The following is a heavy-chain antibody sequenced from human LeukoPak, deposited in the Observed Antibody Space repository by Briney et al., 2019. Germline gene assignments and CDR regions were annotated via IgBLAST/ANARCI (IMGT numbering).Heavy chain of an antibody. V-gene: IGHV4-4*07. J-gene: IGHJ4*02. CDR3: ARGYCSGGSCFYFDY. D-gene: IGHD2-15*01. CDR2: VYASGTT. Sequence: PSETLSLTCTVSGGSISNYYWTWIRQPAGKGLEWIGRVYASGTTNYNPSLKSRVTMSVDTSENQFSLKLNSVTAADTAVYYCARGYCSGGSCFYFDYWGQGTLVTVSS. CDR1: GGSISNYY.